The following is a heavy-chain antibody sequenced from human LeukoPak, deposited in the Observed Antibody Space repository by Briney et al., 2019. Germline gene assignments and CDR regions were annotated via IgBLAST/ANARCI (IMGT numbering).Heavy chain of an antibody. CDR2: ISYGGSNK. CDR1: GFTFSSYG. D-gene: IGHD5-18*01. CDR3: AKEPSYGTLYYYYGMDV. J-gene: IGHJ6*02. V-gene: IGHV3-30*18. Sequence: PGGSLRLSCAASGFTFSSYGMHWVRQAPGKGLEWFAVISYGGSNKYYADSVKRRFTISRDNSKNTLHLQMNSLRAEDTAVYYCAKEPSYGTLYYYYGMDVWGQGTTVTVSS.